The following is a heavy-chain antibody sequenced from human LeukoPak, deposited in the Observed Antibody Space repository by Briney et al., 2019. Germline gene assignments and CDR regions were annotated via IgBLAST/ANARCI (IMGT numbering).Heavy chain of an antibody. CDR3: ARAPYSSSWPNWFDP. CDR2: TYYRSKWYN. Sequence: GLEWLVRTYYRSKWYNDYAVSVKSRITINPDTSKNQFSLQLNSVTPEDTAVYYCARAPYSSSWPNWFDPWGQGTLVTVSS. J-gene: IGHJ5*02. V-gene: IGHV6-1*01. D-gene: IGHD6-13*01.